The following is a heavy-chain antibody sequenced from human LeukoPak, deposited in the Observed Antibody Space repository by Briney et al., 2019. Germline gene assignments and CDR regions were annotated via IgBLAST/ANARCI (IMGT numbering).Heavy chain of an antibody. Sequence: GGSLRLSCAASGFTFSSYAMSWVRQAPGKGLEWVSAISGSGGSTYYADSVKGRFTISRDNSKNTLYLQMNSLRAEDTAVYYCAKDSRYTYGYVAYYYGMDVWGQGTTVTVSS. CDR3: AKDSRYTYGYVAYYYGMDV. D-gene: IGHD5-18*01. J-gene: IGHJ6*02. CDR1: GFTFSSYA. V-gene: IGHV3-23*01. CDR2: ISGSGGST.